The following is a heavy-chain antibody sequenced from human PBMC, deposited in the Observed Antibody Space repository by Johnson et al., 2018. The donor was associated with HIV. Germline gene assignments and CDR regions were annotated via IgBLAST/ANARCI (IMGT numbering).Heavy chain of an antibody. CDR1: GFTFSYYA. D-gene: IGHD3-22*01. V-gene: IGHV3-30-3*01. Sequence: QMQLVESGGGVVQPGRSLRLSCAASGFTFSYYAMHWVRQVPGKGLEWVAVISYDGTNKYYANSVKGRFTISRDNSKNTLYLQMNSLRAEDTAVYLCARIRVAVITEGGAFDMWGQGTMVTVSS. CDR2: ISYDGTNK. CDR3: ARIRVAVITEGGAFDM. J-gene: IGHJ3*02.